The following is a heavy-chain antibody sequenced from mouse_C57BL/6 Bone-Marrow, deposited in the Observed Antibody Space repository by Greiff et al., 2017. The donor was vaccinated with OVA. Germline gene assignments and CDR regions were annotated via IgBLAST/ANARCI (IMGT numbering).Heavy chain of an antibody. CDR1: GYTFTDYY. CDR3: ARSVLLRFWYFDV. Sequence: VQLQQSGAELVKPGASVKISCKASGYTFTDYYINWVKQRPGQGLAWIGKIGPGSGSTYYNEKFKGKATLTADQSSSTAYMQLSSLTSEDSAVYFCARSVLLRFWYFDVWGTGTTVTVSS. V-gene: IGHV1-77*01. D-gene: IGHD1-1*01. CDR2: IGPGSGST. J-gene: IGHJ1*03.